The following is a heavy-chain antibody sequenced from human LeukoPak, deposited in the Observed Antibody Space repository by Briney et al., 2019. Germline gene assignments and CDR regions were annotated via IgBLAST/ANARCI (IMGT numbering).Heavy chain of an antibody. D-gene: IGHD6-13*01. CDR3: AREKIPALVFDP. CDR2: ISGSSGNI. CDR1: EFPFGSYE. J-gene: IGHJ5*02. Sequence: PSGGPLRLPREASEFPFGSYEMHCLPQPPGKGRDWVAHISGSSGNILYSDSVKGRFSVSRDNANNVLYLQMNSLRVEDTAVYYCAREKIPALVFDPWGQGTLVTVSP. V-gene: IGHV3-48*03.